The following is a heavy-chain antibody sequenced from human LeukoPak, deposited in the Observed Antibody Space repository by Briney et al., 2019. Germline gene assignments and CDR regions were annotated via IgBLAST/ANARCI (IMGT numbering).Heavy chain of an antibody. CDR1: GFTFSSYS. CDR3: ARALYGSGSQYYFDY. D-gene: IGHD3-10*01. CDR2: ISSSSSYI. J-gene: IGHJ4*02. V-gene: IGHV3-21*01. Sequence: GGSLRLSCAASGFTFSSYSMNWVRQAPGKGLQWVSSISSSSSYIYYADSVKGRFTISRDNAKNSLYLQMNSLRAEDTAVYYCARALYGSGSQYYFDYWGQGTLVTVSS.